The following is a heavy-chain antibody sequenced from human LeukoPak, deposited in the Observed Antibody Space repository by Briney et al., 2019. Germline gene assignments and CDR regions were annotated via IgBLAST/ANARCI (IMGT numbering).Heavy chain of an antibody. CDR3: ARVGCSADSCYAMNDY. V-gene: IGHV4-4*02. CDR1: GGSINSSNW. CDR2: ISLSGDT. Sequence: KPSETLSLTCAVSGGSINSSNWWSWVRQPPGKGLEWIGEISLSGDTNYNPSLKSRVIISVDKSKNQFSLKLTSVTAADTAVYYCARVGCSADSCYAMNDYWGQGALVTVSS. D-gene: IGHD2-15*01. J-gene: IGHJ4*02.